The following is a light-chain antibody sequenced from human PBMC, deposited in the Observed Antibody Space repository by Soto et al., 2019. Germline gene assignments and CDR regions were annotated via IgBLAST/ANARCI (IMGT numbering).Light chain of an antibody. Sequence: SALTQPASVSGSPGQSITISCTGTSGDVGSYNLVSWYQQHPGKAPKLIIYEGSKRPSGVSNRFSGSKSGNTASLTISGLQAEDETDYYCCSYAGANTYVFGTGTQLTVL. V-gene: IGLV2-23*01. CDR1: SGDVGSYNL. CDR2: EGS. J-gene: IGLJ1*01. CDR3: CSYAGANTYV.